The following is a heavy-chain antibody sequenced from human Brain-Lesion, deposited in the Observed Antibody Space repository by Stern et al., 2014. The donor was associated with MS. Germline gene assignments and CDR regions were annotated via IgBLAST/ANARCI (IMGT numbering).Heavy chain of an antibody. D-gene: IGHD6-13*01. CDR3: ATDLQQPLVDTFDI. Sequence: QVQLWQSGAEVKKPGASVKVSCKVSGYTLTELSMHWVRQAPGKGLEWMGGFDPEDGESIYEQKFQGRVTMTEDTSTDTAYMELSSLRSEDTAIYYCATDLQQPLVDTFDIWGQGTMVTVSS. CDR2: FDPEDGES. J-gene: IGHJ3*02. CDR1: GYTLTELS. V-gene: IGHV1-24*01.